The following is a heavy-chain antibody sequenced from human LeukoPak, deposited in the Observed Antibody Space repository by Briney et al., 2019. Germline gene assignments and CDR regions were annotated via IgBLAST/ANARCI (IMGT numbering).Heavy chain of an antibody. V-gene: IGHV3-23*01. CDR1: GFSFGNYA. CDR2: ITGSGGST. CDR3: AKGLKPAMASRSNYFDY. D-gene: IGHD2-8*01. J-gene: IGHJ4*02. Sequence: GGSLRLSCAASGFSFGNYAMNWVRQAPGKGLEWVSTITGSGGSTHYADSVKGRFTISRDNSKNTLYLQMNSLRADDTAVYYCAKGLKPAMASRSNYFDYWGQGALVTVSS.